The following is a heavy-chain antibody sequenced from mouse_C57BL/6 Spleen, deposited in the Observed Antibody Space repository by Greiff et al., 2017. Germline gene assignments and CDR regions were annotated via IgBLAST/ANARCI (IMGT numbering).Heavy chain of an antibody. V-gene: IGHV1-82*01. CDR2: IYSGDGDT. CDR3: ARSLRSYAIDY. D-gene: IGHD1-1*01. CDR1: GFAFSSSW. J-gene: IGHJ4*01. Sequence: QVKLKESGPVLVKPGASVMIFCKASGFAFSSSWMNWVKQRPGKGLEWIGRIYSGDGDTNYNGKFKGKVRLTAEKSSSTAYRQLSCLTSEDSAVYFCARSLRSYAIDYWGQGTSVTVSS.